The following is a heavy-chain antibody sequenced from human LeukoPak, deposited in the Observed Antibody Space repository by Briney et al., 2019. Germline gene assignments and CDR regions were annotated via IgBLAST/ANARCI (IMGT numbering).Heavy chain of an antibody. Sequence: PGGSLRISRSAPGFTFIATGAYWVRQAPGKGLEWVAFIRYDGKITKYADSVKGRFTISRDNSKNTLYLQMNSLTTEDTSLYYCARNTGAGGDWLDPWGQGTLVIVSS. J-gene: IGHJ5*02. D-gene: IGHD6-13*01. V-gene: IGHV3-30*02. CDR2: IRYDGKIT. CDR3: ARNTGAGGDWLDP. CDR1: GFTFIATG.